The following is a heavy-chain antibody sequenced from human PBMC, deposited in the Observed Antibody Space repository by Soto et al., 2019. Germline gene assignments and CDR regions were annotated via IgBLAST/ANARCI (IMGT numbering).Heavy chain of an antibody. V-gene: IGHV4-59*08. CDR3: VTHVAGTTADY. D-gene: IGHD1-1*01. CDR1: GGSISTYR. Sequence: SETLSLTCAVSGGSISTYRYSWIRQPPGKGLEWIGYISYSGSTYSNSSLKSRLTMSLDTSKNQFFLKLSSVTAADTAVYYCVTHVAGTTADYWGRGTLVTVSS. J-gene: IGHJ4*02. CDR2: ISYSGST.